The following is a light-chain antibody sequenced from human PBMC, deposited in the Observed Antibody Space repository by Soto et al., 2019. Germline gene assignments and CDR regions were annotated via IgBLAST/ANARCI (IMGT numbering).Light chain of an antibody. CDR3: QTWGTGDV. CDR2: LNSDGSH. V-gene: IGLV4-69*01. J-gene: IGLJ1*01. Sequence: QSVLTQSPSASASLGASVKLTCTLSSGHSSYAIAWHQQQPEKGPRYLMKLNSDGSHSKGDGIPDRFSGSSSGAERYLTISGLQSEDEADYYCQTWGTGDVFGAGTKLTVL. CDR1: SGHSSYA.